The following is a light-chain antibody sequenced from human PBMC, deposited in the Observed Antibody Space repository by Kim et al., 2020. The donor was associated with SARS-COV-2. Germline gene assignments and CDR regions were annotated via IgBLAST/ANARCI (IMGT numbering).Light chain of an antibody. CDR1: NSDVGGYDY. J-gene: IGLJ1*01. CDR2: AVT. CDR3: ISYTGTSTYV. Sequence: GSPGQSITISCTGTNSDVGGYDYVSWYQQHPGKAPKLMIYAVTKRPSGVSNRFSASKSGNTASLTISGLQAEDEADYYCISYTGTSTYVFGTGTKVTVL. V-gene: IGLV2-14*03.